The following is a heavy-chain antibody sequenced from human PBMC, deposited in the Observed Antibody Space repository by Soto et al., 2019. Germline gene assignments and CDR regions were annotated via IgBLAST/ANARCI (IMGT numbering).Heavy chain of an antibody. CDR2: IYSNGST. D-gene: IGHD5-12*01. V-gene: IGHV3-53*04. Sequence: EVQLVESGGGLVQPGGSLRLSCAASGFTVSSNYMSWVRQAPGKGLEWVSVIYSNGSTYYADSVKGRFTIFRHNSKNTLYLQMNSLRAEDTAVYYCAATRLGYWGQGTLVTVSS. J-gene: IGHJ4*02. CDR3: AATRLGY. CDR1: GFTVSSNY.